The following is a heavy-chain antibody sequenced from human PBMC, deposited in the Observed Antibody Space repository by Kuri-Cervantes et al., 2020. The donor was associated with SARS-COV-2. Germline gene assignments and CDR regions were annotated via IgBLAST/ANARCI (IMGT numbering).Heavy chain of an antibody. V-gene: IGHV3-11*04. D-gene: IGHD3-3*01. J-gene: IGHJ4*02. CDR1: GFTFDDYG. CDR2: ISSSGSTI. CDR3: ARNDFWSGYYFDY. Sequence: GESLKISCAASGFTFDDYGMSWIRQAPGKGLEWVSYISSSGSTIYYADSVKGRFTISRDNAKNSLYLQMNSLRAEDTAVYYCARNDFWSGYYFDYWGQGTLVTVSS.